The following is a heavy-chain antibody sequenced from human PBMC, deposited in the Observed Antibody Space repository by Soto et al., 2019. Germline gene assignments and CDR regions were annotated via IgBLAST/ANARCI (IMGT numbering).Heavy chain of an antibody. Sequence: GGSLRLSCAASGFDFSVYWMSWVRQAPGKGPEWVANIKFDGSEKQYVDSVKGRFTISRDNARNSVFLQMNSLRAGDTAVYYCVKDGGYCSSATCYSPRNHYFDAWGQGTLVTV. V-gene: IGHV3-7*03. CDR1: GFDFSVYW. D-gene: IGHD2-2*01. CDR2: IKFDGSEK. CDR3: VKDGGYCSSATCYSPRNHYFDA. J-gene: IGHJ5*02.